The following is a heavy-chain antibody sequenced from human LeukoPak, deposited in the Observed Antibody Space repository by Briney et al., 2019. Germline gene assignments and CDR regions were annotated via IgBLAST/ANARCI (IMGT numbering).Heavy chain of an antibody. D-gene: IGHD4-17*01. J-gene: IGHJ3*01. CDR1: GFTFSGHW. CDR2: IKEDGSEK. CDR3: ARAFPDY. Sequence: GSLRLSCAASGFTFSGHWMSWVRQAPGKGLEWAANIKEDGSEKYYVDSVKGRFTISRDNAKNSLYLQMNSLRAEDTAVYYCARAFPDYWGQGTMVTVSS. V-gene: IGHV3-7*01.